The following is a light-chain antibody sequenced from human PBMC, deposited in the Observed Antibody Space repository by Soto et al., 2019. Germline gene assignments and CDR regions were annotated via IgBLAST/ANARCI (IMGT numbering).Light chain of an antibody. CDR1: QNVRKN. Sequence: ETVMTQSPVALSVSPGERATLSCRARQNVRKNLAWYQQKPGQAPRLLIYGASNRATGIPDRFSGSGSGTDFTLTISRLEPEDFAVYYCQQYGSSGTFGQGTKV. CDR2: GAS. CDR3: QQYGSSGT. J-gene: IGKJ1*01. V-gene: IGKV3-20*01.